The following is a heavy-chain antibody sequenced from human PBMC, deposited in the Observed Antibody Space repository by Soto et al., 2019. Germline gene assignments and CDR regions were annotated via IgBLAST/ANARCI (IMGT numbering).Heavy chain of an antibody. Sequence: PGGSLRLSCAASGFTFSSYSMNWVRQAPGKGLEWVSSISSSSSYIYYADSVKGRFTISRDNAKNSLYLQMNSLRAEDTAVYYCARDPAFEYNSSSPNYYYYYGMDVWGQGTTVTVSS. CDR3: ARDPAFEYNSSSPNYYYYYGMDV. V-gene: IGHV3-21*01. J-gene: IGHJ6*02. D-gene: IGHD6-6*01. CDR1: GFTFSSYS. CDR2: ISSSSSYI.